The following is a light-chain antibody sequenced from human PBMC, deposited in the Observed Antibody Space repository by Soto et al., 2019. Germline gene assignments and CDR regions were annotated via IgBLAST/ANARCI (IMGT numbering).Light chain of an antibody. V-gene: IGLV2-8*01. Sequence: QSALTQPPSASGSPGQSVTISCTGTSSDVGGYNFVSWYQQHPGKAPTLMIYEVTKRPSGVPDRFSGSKSANTAALTVSGLRAEDDAYYYCSSYAGSNNVVFGGGTKLTVL. CDR1: SSDVGGYNF. J-gene: IGLJ2*01. CDR2: EVT. CDR3: SSYAGSNNVV.